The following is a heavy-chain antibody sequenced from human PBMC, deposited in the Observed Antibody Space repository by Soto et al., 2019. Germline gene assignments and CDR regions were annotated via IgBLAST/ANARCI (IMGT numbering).Heavy chain of an antibody. CDR3: AKKGYYDFRSGYLYGMDV. V-gene: IGHV3-23*01. CDR2: ISGSGGST. Sequence: EVQLLESGGGLVQPGGSLRLSCAASGFTFSSYAMSWVRQAPGKGLEWVSAISGSGGSTYYADSVKGRFTISRDNSKNTLYLQMNSMRAEDTAVYYCAKKGYYDFRSGYLYGMDVWGQGTTVTVSS. CDR1: GFTFSSYA. J-gene: IGHJ6*02. D-gene: IGHD3-3*01.